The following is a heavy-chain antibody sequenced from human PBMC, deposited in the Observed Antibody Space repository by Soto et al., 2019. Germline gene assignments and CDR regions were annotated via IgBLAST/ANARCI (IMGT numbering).Heavy chain of an antibody. CDR3: ARGLFEVYGGDLDY. V-gene: IGHV4-61*01. CDR2: MSNTGST. D-gene: IGHD4-17*01. CDR1: GASITGGNYY. J-gene: IGHJ4*02. Sequence: PSETLSLTCTVSGASITGGNYYWGWIRQPPGKGLEWIGYMSNTGSTVYNPSFKSRVTMTVDTSKNEFSLQLTSMTTADTAVYYCARGLFEVYGGDLDYWGQGILVTVSS.